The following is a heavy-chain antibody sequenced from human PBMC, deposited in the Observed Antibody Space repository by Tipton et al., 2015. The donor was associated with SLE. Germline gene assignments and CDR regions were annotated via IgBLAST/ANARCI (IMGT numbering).Heavy chain of an antibody. V-gene: IGHV4-31*03. CDR1: GGSISSSSYY. CDR3: ARVGGGYFTNWFDP. CDR2: IYYSGST. D-gene: IGHD5-18*01. J-gene: IGHJ5*02. Sequence: TLSLTCTVSGGSISSSSYYWGWIRQPPGKGLEWIGYIYYSGSTYYNPSLKSRVTISVDTSKNQFSLKLSSVTAADTAVYYCARVGGGYFTNWFDPWGQGTLVTVSS.